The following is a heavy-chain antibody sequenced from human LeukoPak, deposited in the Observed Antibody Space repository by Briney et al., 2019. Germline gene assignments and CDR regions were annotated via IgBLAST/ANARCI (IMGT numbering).Heavy chain of an antibody. Sequence: GGSLRLSCAASGLTLGTMGWHWSGRVPGKGLGGGAVFHYDGSNKYYADSVKGRFTISRDNSKNTLYLQMNSLRAEDTAVYYCARDSYYGSEIKYYFDYWGQGTLVTVSS. CDR3: ARDSYYGSEIKYYFDY. J-gene: IGHJ4*02. D-gene: IGHD3-10*01. CDR1: GLTLGTMG. CDR2: FHYDGSNK. V-gene: IGHV3-30*03.